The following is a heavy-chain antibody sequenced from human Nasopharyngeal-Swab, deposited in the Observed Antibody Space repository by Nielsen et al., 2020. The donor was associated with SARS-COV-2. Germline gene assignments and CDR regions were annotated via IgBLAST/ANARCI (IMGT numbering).Heavy chain of an antibody. CDR2: INHSGST. Sequence: SETLSLTCAVYGGSFSGYYWSWIRQPPGKGLEWIGEINHSGSTNYNPSLKSRVTISVDTSKNQFSLKLSSVTAADTAVYYCARRILYSGGWFDPWGQGTLVTVSS. CDR3: ARRILYSGGWFDP. D-gene: IGHD2-15*01. CDR1: GGSFSGYY. J-gene: IGHJ5*02. V-gene: IGHV4-34*01.